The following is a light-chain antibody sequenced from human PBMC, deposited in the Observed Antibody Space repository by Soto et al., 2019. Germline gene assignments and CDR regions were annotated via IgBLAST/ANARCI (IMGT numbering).Light chain of an antibody. CDR2: DNN. V-gene: IGLV1-51*01. J-gene: IGLJ2*01. Sequence: QSVLTQPPSVSAAPGQKVTSSCSGSSSNIENNYVFWYQQLPGTAPKLLIYDNNERPSGIPVRFSGSRSGTSATLGITGLRTGDEADYYCGTWDSSLSAVVFGGGTKLTVL. CDR3: GTWDSSLSAVV. CDR1: SSNIENNY.